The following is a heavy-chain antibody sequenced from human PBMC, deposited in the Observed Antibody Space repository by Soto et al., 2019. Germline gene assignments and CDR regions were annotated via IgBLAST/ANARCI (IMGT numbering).Heavy chain of an antibody. CDR3: ARIAATGRGWDV. D-gene: IGHD6-13*01. CDR2: INRDGSEE. CDR1: GFTFSSYW. V-gene: IGHV3-7*01. J-gene: IGHJ6*02. Sequence: EVQLVESGGGLVQPGGSLRLSCVHSGFTFSSYWMSWVRQAPVKGLEWVGNINRDGSEENYGDSLNGRFTISRDNAKNSMYLQTNSLRAEDTAVYYCARIAATGRGWDVWGQGTTVVVSS.